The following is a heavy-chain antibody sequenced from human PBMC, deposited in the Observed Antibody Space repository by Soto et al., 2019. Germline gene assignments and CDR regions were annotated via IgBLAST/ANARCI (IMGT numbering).Heavy chain of an antibody. Sequence: QVQLQESGPGLVKPSQTLSLTCTVSGGSISSGAYYWSWIRQHPGKGLEWIGYIYYSGSTYYNPSLKSRLTISVDTSKNQFSLKLSSVTAADTAVYYCASSSGARYYDYWGQGTLVTVSS. CDR2: IYYSGST. J-gene: IGHJ4*02. V-gene: IGHV4-31*03. D-gene: IGHD2-15*01. CDR1: GGSISSGAYY. CDR3: ASSSGARYYDY.